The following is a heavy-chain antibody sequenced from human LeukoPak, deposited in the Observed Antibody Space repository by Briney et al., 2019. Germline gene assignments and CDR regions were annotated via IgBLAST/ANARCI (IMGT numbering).Heavy chain of an antibody. CDR1: GGSISSSNW. V-gene: IGHV4-4*02. CDR3: ARDLNAFDI. CDR2: IYHTGST. J-gene: IGHJ3*02. Sequence: NPSETLSLTCAVSGGSISSSNWWNWVRQPPGKGLEWIGEIYHTGSTNYNPSLRGRVTISVDTSKNQFSLKLSSVTAADTAVYYCARDLNAFDIWGQGTMVTVSS.